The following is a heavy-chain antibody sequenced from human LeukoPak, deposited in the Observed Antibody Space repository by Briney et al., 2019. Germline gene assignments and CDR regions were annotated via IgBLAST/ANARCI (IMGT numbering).Heavy chain of an antibody. V-gene: IGHV3-30*02. CDR2: IAYDGSNK. CDR1: GFTFSTYG. J-gene: IGHJ4*02. Sequence: PGGSLRLSCAASGFTFSTYGMHWVRQAPGKGLEWVAFIAYDGSNKYYADSVKGRFTISRDNSENTLYLQMNSLRAEDTAVYYCTKDRTSDYGDRVYWGQGTLVTVSS. D-gene: IGHD4-17*01. CDR3: TKDRTSDYGDRVY.